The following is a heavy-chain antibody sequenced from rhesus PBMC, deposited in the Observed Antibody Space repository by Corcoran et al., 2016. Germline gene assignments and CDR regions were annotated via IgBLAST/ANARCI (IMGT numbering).Heavy chain of an antibody. CDR2: IYGSSGST. D-gene: IGHD6-31*01. CDR3: ARDLGIATADPYFDY. V-gene: IGHV4-160*01. J-gene: IGHJ4*01. CDR1: GSSVSSNY. Sequence: QVQLQESGPGPVKPSETLSLTCAVSGSSVSSNYWTWILQPPGTGLEWIGYIYGSSGSTYYNPSLKSRVTMSTDTSKNQFSLKLSSVTAADTAVYYCARDLGIATADPYFDYWGQGVLVTVSS.